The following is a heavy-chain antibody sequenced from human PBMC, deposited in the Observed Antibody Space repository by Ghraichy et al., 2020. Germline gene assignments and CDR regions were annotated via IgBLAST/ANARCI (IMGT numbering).Heavy chain of an antibody. Sequence: SETLSLTCAVYGGSLNTYNWSWLRQPPGKGLEWIGEINYSGSTNYNPSLTSRVTISVDTSKNQFSLKLSSVTAADTAVYYCARVGDWKYSGGADYWGQGTLVTVSS. CDR1: GGSLNTYN. CDR3: ARVGDWKYSGGADY. D-gene: IGHD1-1*01. J-gene: IGHJ4*02. CDR2: INYSGST. V-gene: IGHV4-34*01.